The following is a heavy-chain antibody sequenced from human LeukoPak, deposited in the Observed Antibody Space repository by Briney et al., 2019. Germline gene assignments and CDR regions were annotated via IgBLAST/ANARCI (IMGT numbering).Heavy chain of an antibody. CDR2: ISYDGSNK. CDR3: AKDYGHYFDY. CDR1: GFTFSSYG. J-gene: IGHJ4*02. V-gene: IGHV3-30*18. Sequence: GGSLRLSCAASGFTFSSYGMPWVRQAPGKGLEWVAVISYDGSNKYYADSVKGRFTISRDNSKNTLYLQMNSLRAEDTAVYYCAKDYGHYFDYWGQGTLVTVSS. D-gene: IGHD3-10*01.